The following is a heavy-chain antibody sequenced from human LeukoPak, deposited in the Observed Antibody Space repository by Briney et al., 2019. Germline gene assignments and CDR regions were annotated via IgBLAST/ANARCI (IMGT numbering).Heavy chain of an antibody. CDR1: GFTFSSYG. CDR2: IQYDGSNQ. V-gene: IGHV3-30*02. CDR3: ARDQDWNDRGGLDY. J-gene: IGHJ4*02. D-gene: IGHD1-1*01. Sequence: GGSLRLSCAASGFTFSSYGMHWVRQAPGKGLEWLPYIQYDGSNQQYADSVKGRFSISRDRSKNIPYLQMNSLRAEDTAVYYCARDQDWNDRGGLDYWGQGTLVIVSS.